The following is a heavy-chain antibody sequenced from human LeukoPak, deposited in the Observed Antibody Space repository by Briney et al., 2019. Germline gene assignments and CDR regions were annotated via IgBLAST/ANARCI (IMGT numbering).Heavy chain of an antibody. CDR3: ARDRAITMVRGVISY. CDR2: IKQDGSEK. D-gene: IGHD3-10*01. CDR1: GFTFCSYW. Sequence: GGSLRLSCAASGFTFCSYWMSWVRQAPGKGLEWVANIKQDGSEKYYVDSVKGRFTISRDNAKNSLYLQMNSLRAEDTAVYYCARDRAITMVRGVISYWGQGTLVTVSS. V-gene: IGHV3-7*03. J-gene: IGHJ4*02.